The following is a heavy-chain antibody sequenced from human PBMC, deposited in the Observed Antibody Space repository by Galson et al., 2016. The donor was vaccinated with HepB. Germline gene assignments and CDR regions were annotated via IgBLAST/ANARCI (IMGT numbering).Heavy chain of an antibody. V-gene: IGHV6-1*01. D-gene: IGHD2-15*01. J-gene: IGHJ4*02. CDR1: GDSVSSNSAT. Sequence: CAISGDSVSSNSATWNWIRQSPSRGLEWLGRTYYRSAWLDDYAISVKSRISINQDTSKNRFSLHLSSVTPEDTAVYYCTREGRYCSDGSCYSFDYWGLGILVTVSS. CDR2: TYYRSAWLD. CDR3: TREGRYCSDGSCYSFDY.